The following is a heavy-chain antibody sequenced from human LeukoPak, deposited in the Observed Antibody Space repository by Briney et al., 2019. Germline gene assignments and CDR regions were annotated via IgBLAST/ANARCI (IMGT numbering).Heavy chain of an antibody. V-gene: IGHV3-23*01. D-gene: IGHD1-14*01. CDR2: ITNSGSGT. J-gene: IGHJ4*02. CDR3: AKDSINRYPRGRFDY. Sequence: GGSLRLICAASGFTFISYARSWVRQAPGKGLEWVSVITNSGSGTFYADSVKGRFTISRDNSKNTLYLQMNSLRAEDTAVYYCAKDSINRYPRGRFDYWGQATLVTVSS. CDR1: GFTFISYA.